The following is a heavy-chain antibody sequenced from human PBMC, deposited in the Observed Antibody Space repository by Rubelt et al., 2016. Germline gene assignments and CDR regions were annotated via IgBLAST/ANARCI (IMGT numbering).Heavy chain of an antibody. V-gene: IGHV1-46*01. J-gene: IGHJ5*02. CDR1: GYTFTSYY. CDR2: INPSGGGT. Sequence: QVQLVQSGAEVQKPGASVKVSCKASGYTFTSYYLHWVRQAPGQGLAWMGIINPSGGGTSYAHKFQGRVTMTRDTSTSTVYMELSSLRSEDTAVYYCARSPRYDFEDNWFDPWGQGTLVTVSS. CDR3: ARSPRYDFEDNWFDP. D-gene: IGHD3-3*01.